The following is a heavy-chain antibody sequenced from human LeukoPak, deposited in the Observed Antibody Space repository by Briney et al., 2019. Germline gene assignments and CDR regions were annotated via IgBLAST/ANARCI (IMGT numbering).Heavy chain of an antibody. D-gene: IGHD6-13*01. CDR2: IWYDGSNK. CDR1: GFTFSSYG. V-gene: IGHV3-33*06. Sequence: GGSLRRSCAASGFTFSSYGMHWVRQAPGKGLEWVAVIWYDGSNKYYADSVKGRFTISRDNSKNTLYLQMNSLRAEDTAVYYCAKEIAAAANWFDPWGQGTLVTVS. J-gene: IGHJ5*02. CDR3: AKEIAAAANWFDP.